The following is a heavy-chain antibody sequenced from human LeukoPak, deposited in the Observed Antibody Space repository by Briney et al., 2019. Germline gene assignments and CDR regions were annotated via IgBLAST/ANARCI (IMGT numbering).Heavy chain of an antibody. CDR2: IYYSGST. J-gene: IGHJ3*02. CDR3: ASYYSSSWYGSPQDAFDI. D-gene: IGHD6-13*01. Sequence: SETLSLTCTVSGGSISSYYWSWIRQPPGKGLEWIGYIYYSGSTNYNPSLKSRVTISVDTSKNQFSLKLSSVTAADTAVYYCASYYSSSWYGSPQDAFDIWGQGTMVTVSS. V-gene: IGHV4-59*01. CDR1: GGSISSYY.